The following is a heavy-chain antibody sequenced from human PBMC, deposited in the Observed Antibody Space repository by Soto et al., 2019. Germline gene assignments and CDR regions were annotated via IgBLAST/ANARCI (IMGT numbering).Heavy chain of an antibody. D-gene: IGHD2-15*01. CDR2: ISYDGSNK. CDR1: GFTFSSYG. CDR3: AKDRNIVVVVAPLDY. J-gene: IGHJ4*02. Sequence: QVQLVESGGGVVQPGRSLRLSCAASGFTFSSYGMHWVRQAPGKGLEWVAVISYDGSNKYYADSVKGRFTISRDNSKNTLYLQMNSLRAEDTAVYYCAKDRNIVVVVAPLDYWGQETLVTVSS. V-gene: IGHV3-30*18.